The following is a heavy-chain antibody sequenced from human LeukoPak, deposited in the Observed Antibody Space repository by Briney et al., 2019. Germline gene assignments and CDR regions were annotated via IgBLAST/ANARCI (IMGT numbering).Heavy chain of an antibody. CDR3: AGRGQRYFRD. V-gene: IGHV4-4*08. J-gene: IGHJ1*01. Sequence: PSETLSLTCTVSGDSISSDYWSWIRQPPGKGLEWIGYIYRFGNTDYNPSLMRRVIISLDTSKKQLSLNLTSVTAADTAVYYCAGRGQRYFRDWGQGTLVTVSS. CDR2: IYRFGNT. CDR1: GDSISSDY.